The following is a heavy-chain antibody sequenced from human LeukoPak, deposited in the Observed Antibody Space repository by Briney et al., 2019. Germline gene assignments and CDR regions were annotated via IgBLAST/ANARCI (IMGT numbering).Heavy chain of an antibody. D-gene: IGHD4-23*01. Sequence: PSETLSLTCAVSGNSISSGYYWGWIRQPPGKGLEWIGSINHSGSTYYNPSLKSRITISVDTSNNQFSLKLTSVTAADMAVYYCARDRGSPVGWFDPWGQGTLVTVSS. V-gene: IGHV4-38-2*02. CDR1: GNSISSGYY. CDR3: ARDRGSPVGWFDP. CDR2: INHSGST. J-gene: IGHJ5*02.